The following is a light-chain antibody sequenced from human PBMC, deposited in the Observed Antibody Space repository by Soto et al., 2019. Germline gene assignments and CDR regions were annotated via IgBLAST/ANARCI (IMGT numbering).Light chain of an antibody. J-gene: IGKJ4*01. CDR3: QQYDSVPRP. Sequence: DIQMTQSPSSLSASVGDRVTITCQASHHISDYLNWYQQRPGKAPKLLIYDASNLQTGVTIRFRGSGSGTHFTLTISSLQPEDAATYYCQQYDSVPRPFGGGTNVEI. CDR1: HHISDY. V-gene: IGKV1-33*01. CDR2: DAS.